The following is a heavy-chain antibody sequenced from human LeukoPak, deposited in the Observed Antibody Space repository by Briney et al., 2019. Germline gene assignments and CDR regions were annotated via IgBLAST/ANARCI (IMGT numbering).Heavy chain of an antibody. V-gene: IGHV1-58*02. CDR1: GFTFSGSA. CDR3: AAAPWDILTGYYMSPFDY. J-gene: IGHJ4*02. Sequence: ASVKVSCKASGFTFSGSAMQWVRQARGQRLEWIGWIVVGNGETNYAEKFQERVTITRDMSTSTIYMELSSLKSEDTALYYCAAAPWDILTGYYMSPFDYWGQGTLVTVSS. D-gene: IGHD3-9*01. CDR2: IVVGNGET.